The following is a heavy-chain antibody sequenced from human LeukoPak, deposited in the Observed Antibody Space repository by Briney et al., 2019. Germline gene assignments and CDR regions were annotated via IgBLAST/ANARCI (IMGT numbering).Heavy chain of an antibody. V-gene: IGHV3-7*01. D-gene: IGHD2-2*01. CDR2: MKQDGSEK. J-gene: IGHJ1*01. CDR3: ARDQGCSTTNCYSYFQH. Sequence: GGSLRLSCAASGFTFSSYWMSWVRQVPGKGLEWVANMKQDGSEKYYVDSVKGRFTISRDNAKNSLYLQTNSLRAEDTAVYYCARDQGCSTTNCYSYFQHWGQGTLVSVSS. CDR1: GFTFSSYW.